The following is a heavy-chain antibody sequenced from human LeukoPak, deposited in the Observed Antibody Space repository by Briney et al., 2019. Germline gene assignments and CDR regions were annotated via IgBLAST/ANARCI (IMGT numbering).Heavy chain of an antibody. Sequence: SETLSLTCNVSGGSISNNYWTWIRQPPGKGLEWIGEINHSGGTNYNPSLKSRVTISIDASKNQFSLKLTSVTAADTAVYYCARASSYVAAARYDPAWFGPWGQGTPVTVSS. V-gene: IGHV4-34*01. D-gene: IGHD4/OR15-4a*01. J-gene: IGHJ5*02. CDR1: GGSISNNY. CDR2: INHSGGT. CDR3: ARASSYVAAARYDPAWFGP.